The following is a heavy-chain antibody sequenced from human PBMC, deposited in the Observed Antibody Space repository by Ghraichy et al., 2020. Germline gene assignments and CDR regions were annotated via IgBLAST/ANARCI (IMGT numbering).Heavy chain of an antibody. CDR3: ARDEAYSSGTFDY. J-gene: IGHJ4*02. D-gene: IGHD5-18*01. V-gene: IGHV3-21*01. CDR1: GFTFSSYS. Sequence: GGSLRLSCAASGFTFSSYSMNWVRQAPGKGLEWVSSISSSSSYIYYADSVKGRFTISRDNAKNSLYLKMNSLRAEDTAVYYCARDEAYSSGTFDYWGQGTLVTVSS. CDR2: ISSSSSYI.